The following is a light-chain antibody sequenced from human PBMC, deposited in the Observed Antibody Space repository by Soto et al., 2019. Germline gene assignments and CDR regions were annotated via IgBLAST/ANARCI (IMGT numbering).Light chain of an antibody. Sequence: DIQMTQSPSSLSASVGDRVTITCRASQSISSYLNWYQQKPGKAPKLLIYAASSLQSGVPSRFSGRGSGTDFPLTISSLQPEDFATYYCQQTYTTTVTFGQGTKVEIK. J-gene: IGKJ1*01. CDR1: QSISSY. CDR3: QQTYTTTVT. CDR2: AAS. V-gene: IGKV1-39*01.